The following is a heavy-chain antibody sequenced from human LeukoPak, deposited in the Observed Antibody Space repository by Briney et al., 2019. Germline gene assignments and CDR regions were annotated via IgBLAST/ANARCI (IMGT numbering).Heavy chain of an antibody. J-gene: IGHJ6*03. Sequence: PSETLSLTCTVSGGSISSSSYYWGWIRQPPGKGLEWIGSIYYSGSTYYNPSLKSRVTISVDTFKNQFSLKLSSVTAADTAVYYCARPYRSGSYRRGLGYYYMDVWGKGTAVTVSS. CDR3: ARPYRSGSYRRGLGYYYMDV. CDR1: GGSISSSSYY. D-gene: IGHD1-26*01. CDR2: IYYSGST. V-gene: IGHV4-39*01.